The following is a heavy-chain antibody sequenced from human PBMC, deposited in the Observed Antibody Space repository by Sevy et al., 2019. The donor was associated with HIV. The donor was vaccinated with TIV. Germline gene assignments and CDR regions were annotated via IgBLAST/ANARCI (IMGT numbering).Heavy chain of an antibody. J-gene: IGHJ5*02. D-gene: IGHD3-3*01. CDR3: ARGPAARDFWSGYSHRWFDP. CDR2: INHSGNT. Sequence: SETLSLTCAVFGGSLSGYYWSFIRQPPGKGLEWIGEINHSGNTNYNPSLKSRITISVDTSKNQLSLTLRYVTAADTAVYYCARGPAARDFWSGYSHRWFDPWGQGSLVTVSS. CDR1: GGSLSGYY. V-gene: IGHV4-34*01.